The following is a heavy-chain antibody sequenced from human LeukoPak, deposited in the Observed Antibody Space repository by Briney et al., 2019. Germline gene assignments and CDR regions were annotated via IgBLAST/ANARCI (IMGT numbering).Heavy chain of an antibody. D-gene: IGHD3-22*01. J-gene: IGHJ1*01. Sequence: PSETLSLTCAVSGGSISSTNCWNWVRQPPGRGLEWIGEIYYTGSTNYNPSLKSRVTISLDKSKNQFSLKLSSVTAADTAVYYCASGGSGYNWPPFQHWGQGTLVTVSS. V-gene: IGHV4-4*02. CDR2: IYYTGST. CDR3: ASGGSGYNWPPFQH. CDR1: GGSISSTNC.